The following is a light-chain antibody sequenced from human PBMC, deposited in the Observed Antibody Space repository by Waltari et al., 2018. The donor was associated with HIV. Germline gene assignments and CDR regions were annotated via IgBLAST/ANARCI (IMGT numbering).Light chain of an antibody. CDR3: QQHYSTPWT. CDR2: WAS. CDR1: HSVLSSSNNKNY. V-gene: IGKV4-1*01. J-gene: IGKJ1*01. Sequence: DIVMTQSPDSLAVFLGERATINCKSCHSVLSSSNNKNYLSWYQQKPGQPPKLLIYWASTRESGVPDRFSGSGSGTDFTLTISSLQAEDVAVYYCQQHYSTPWTFGQGTKVEIK.